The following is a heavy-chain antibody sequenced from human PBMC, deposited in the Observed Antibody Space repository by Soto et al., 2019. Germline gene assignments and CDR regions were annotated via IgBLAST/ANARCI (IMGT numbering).Heavy chain of an antibody. J-gene: IGHJ5*02. Sequence: SGPTLVNSPQTLTLTYTLSGFSLSTSGMCVSLIRQPPVKALERLTLFEWDDDKYYSTSLKTRLTISTYTSQILVVFTMTNMDPVDTATYYCARSGYEFGDSSGVRWFDTWGQGTLVTVSS. CDR2: FEWDDDK. D-gene: IGHD5-12*01. CDR1: GFSLSTSGMC. CDR3: ARSGYEFGDSSGVRWFDT. V-gene: IGHV2-70*01.